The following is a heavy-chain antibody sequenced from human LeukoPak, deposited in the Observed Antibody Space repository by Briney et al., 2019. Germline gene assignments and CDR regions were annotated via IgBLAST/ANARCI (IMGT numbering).Heavy chain of an antibody. J-gene: IGHJ3*02. CDR1: GSSIDSGYY. V-gene: IGHV4-38-2*01. CDR3: ARAPLGPDAFDI. CDR2: IYHSGST. Sequence: SETLSLTCAVPGSSIDSGYYWGWIRQPPGKGLEWIGYIYHSGSTYYNPSLKSRVTISVDTSKNQFSLKLSSVTAADTAVYYCARAPLGPDAFDIWGQGTMVIVSS.